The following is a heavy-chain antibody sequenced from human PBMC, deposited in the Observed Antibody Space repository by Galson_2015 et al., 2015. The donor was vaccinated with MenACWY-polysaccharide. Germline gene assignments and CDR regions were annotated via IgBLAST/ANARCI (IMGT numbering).Heavy chain of an antibody. Sequence: SLRLSCAASGFTFSSYVMHWVRQAPGKGLEWVAVISDGGNNKYYTDSVKGRFTISRDNSKNTLYLQMNSLRPEDTAVYYCAGSSSSALGGSSYVTAYWGQGTLVTVSS. J-gene: IGHJ4*02. V-gene: IGHV3-30-3*01. CDR2: ISDGGNNK. D-gene: IGHD3-16*01. CDR1: GFTFSSYV. CDR3: AGSSSSALGGSSYVTAY.